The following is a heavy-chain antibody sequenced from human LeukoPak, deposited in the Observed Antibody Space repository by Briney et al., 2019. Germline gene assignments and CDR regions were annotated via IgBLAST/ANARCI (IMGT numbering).Heavy chain of an antibody. Sequence: PGGSPRLSCAASGFTFSDYAMSWVRQAPGKGLEWVSSVTGGGGSTYYADSLQGRFIISRDNSKNTLYLQMNSLRAEDTAVYYCAKEMYCYASGTDSWGRGTLVTVSS. D-gene: IGHD3-10*01. J-gene: IGHJ5*01. V-gene: IGHV3-23*01. CDR2: VTGGGGST. CDR1: GFTFSDYA. CDR3: AKEMYCYASGTDS.